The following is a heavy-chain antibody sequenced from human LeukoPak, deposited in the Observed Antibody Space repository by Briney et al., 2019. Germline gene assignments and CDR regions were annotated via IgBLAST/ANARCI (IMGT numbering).Heavy chain of an antibody. Sequence: GGSLRLSCAASGFSFDDYAMHWVRQAPGKGLEWVCHISGDGGRTYYVDSVKGRFAISRDNSKNSLYLQMNSLRTEDTAFYYCAKDSMSAYWGQGTLVTVSS. CDR2: ISGDGGRT. J-gene: IGHJ4*02. CDR3: AKDSMSAY. D-gene: IGHD2/OR15-2a*01. CDR1: GFSFDDYA. V-gene: IGHV3-43*02.